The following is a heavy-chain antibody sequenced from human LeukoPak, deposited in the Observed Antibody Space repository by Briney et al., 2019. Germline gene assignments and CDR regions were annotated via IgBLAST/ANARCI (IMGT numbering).Heavy chain of an antibody. CDR1: GFTFSSYW. CDR3: ARYITVTDAFDI. D-gene: IGHD4-17*01. J-gene: IGHJ3*02. Sequence: PGGSLRLSCAASGFTFSSYWMHWVRQAPGKGLVWVSRINSDGSSTSHADSVKGRFTISRDNAKNTLYLQMNSLRAEDTAVYYCARYITVTDAFDIWGQGTMVTVSS. V-gene: IGHV3-74*01. CDR2: INSDGSST.